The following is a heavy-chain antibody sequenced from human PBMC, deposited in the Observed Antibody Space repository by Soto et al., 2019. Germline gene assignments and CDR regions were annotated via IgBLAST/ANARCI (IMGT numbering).Heavy chain of an antibody. D-gene: IGHD6-6*01. Sequence: ASVKVSCKASGYTFTGYYMHWVRQAPGQGLEWMGWINPNSGGTNYAQKFQGWVTMTRDTSISTAYMELSRLRSDDTAVYYCAIEYSSSYYFAYWGQGTLVTVSS. CDR2: INPNSGGT. CDR1: GYTFTGYY. V-gene: IGHV1-2*04. J-gene: IGHJ4*02. CDR3: AIEYSSSYYFAY.